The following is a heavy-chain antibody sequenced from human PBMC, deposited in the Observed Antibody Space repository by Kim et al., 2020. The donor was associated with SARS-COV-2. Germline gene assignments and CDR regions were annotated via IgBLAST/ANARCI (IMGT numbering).Heavy chain of an antibody. Sequence: DSVKGRFTISRENAKYSLYLQMNSLRAEDTAVYYCARTATVTTQYYFDFWGQGTLVTVSA. V-gene: IGHV3-11*04. CDR3: ARTATVTTQYYFDF. J-gene: IGHJ4*02. D-gene: IGHD4-17*01.